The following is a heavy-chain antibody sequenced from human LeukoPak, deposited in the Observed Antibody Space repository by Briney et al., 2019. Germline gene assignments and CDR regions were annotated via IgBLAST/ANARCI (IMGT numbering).Heavy chain of an antibody. CDR1: GFTFRHYN. J-gene: IGHJ4*02. CDR3: ARDRLEGPEYTSSSAPDY. D-gene: IGHD6-6*01. Sequence: PGGSLRLSCAASGFTFRHYNMNWVRQAPGKGLECISYISRTSITIYYSHSVKGRFTLSRDNARKTLYLQMNSLRAEDTAVYYCARDRLEGPEYTSSSAPDYWGQGTLVTVSS. V-gene: IGHV3-48*01. CDR2: ISRTSITI.